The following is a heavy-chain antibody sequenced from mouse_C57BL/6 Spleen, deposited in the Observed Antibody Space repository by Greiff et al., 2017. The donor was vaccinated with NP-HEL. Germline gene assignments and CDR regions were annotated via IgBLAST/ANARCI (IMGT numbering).Heavy chain of an antibody. J-gene: IGHJ4*01. CDR1: GYTFTGYW. V-gene: IGHV1-9*01. CDR3: ASGAMDY. Sequence: QVQLQQSGAELMKPGASVKLSCKATGYTFTGYWIEWVKQRPGHGLEWIGEILPGSGSTNSNEKFKGKATFTADTSSNTAYMQLSSLTTEDSAIYCCASGAMDYWGQGTSVTVSS. CDR2: ILPGSGST.